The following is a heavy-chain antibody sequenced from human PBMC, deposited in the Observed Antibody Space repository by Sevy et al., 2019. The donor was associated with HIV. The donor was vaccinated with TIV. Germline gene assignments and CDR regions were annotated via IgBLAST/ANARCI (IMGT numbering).Heavy chain of an antibody. D-gene: IGHD5-12*01. CDR3: ARAEMATTIHRYYYYMDV. V-gene: IGHV4-61*01. CDR2: IYYSGST. J-gene: IGHJ6*03. Sequence: SETLSLTCTVSGGSVSSGSYYWSWIRQPPGKGLEWIGYIYYSGSTNYNPSLKSRVTISVDTSKNQFSLKLGPVTAAETAVNYCARAEMATTIHRYYYYMDVWGKGTTVTVSS. CDR1: GGSVSSGSYY.